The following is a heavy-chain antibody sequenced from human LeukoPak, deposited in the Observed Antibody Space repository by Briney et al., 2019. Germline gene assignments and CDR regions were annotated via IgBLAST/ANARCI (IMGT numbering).Heavy chain of an antibody. D-gene: IGHD4-17*01. V-gene: IGHV4-34*01. CDR2: INHSGST. CDR3: ASPKGDYGDYYFDY. J-gene: IGHJ4*02. CDR1: GGSFSGYY. Sequence: SETLSLTCAVYGGSFSGYYWGWIRQPPGKGLEWIGEINHSGSTNYNPSLKSRVTISVDTSKNQFSLKLSSVTAADTAVYYCASPKGDYGDYYFDYWGQGTLVTVSS.